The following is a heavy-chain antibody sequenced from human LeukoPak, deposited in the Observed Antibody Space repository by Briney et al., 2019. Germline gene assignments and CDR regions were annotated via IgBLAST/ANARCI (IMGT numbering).Heavy chain of an antibody. CDR3: AKFPSGIAAAGTYCDY. Sequence: PGGSLRLSCAASEFTFSSYTMHWVRQAPGKGLEWVAVISYDGTNKYYADSVKGRFTISRDNSKNTLYLQMNSLRAEDTAVYYCAKFPSGIAAAGTYCDYWGQGTLVTVSS. CDR2: ISYDGTNK. J-gene: IGHJ4*02. V-gene: IGHV3-30*04. D-gene: IGHD6-13*01. CDR1: EFTFSSYT.